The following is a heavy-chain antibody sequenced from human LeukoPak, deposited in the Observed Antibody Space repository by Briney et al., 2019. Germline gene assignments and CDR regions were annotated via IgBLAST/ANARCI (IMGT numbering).Heavy chain of an antibody. CDR1: GGSISSYY. CDR2: IYYSGST. J-gene: IGHJ5*02. CDR3: AREGPHGWFDP. Sequence: PSETLSLTCTVSGGSISSYYWSWIRQPPGKGLEWIGYIYYSGSTNYNPSLKSRVTISVDTSKNQFSLELSSVTAADTAVYYCAREGPHGWFDPWGQGTLVTVSS. V-gene: IGHV4-59*01.